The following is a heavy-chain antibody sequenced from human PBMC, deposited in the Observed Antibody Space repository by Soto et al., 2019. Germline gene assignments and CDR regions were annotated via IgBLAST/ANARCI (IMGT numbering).Heavy chain of an antibody. CDR3: AKDAAGYNWNYGEYYFDY. D-gene: IGHD1-7*01. Sequence: PGGSLRLSCAASGFTFDDYTMHWVRQAPGKGLEWVSLISWDGGSTYYADSVKGRFTISRDNSKNSLYLQMNSLRTEDTALYYCAKDAAGYNWNYGEYYFDYWGQGTLVTVSS. V-gene: IGHV3-43*01. J-gene: IGHJ4*02. CDR1: GFTFDDYT. CDR2: ISWDGGST.